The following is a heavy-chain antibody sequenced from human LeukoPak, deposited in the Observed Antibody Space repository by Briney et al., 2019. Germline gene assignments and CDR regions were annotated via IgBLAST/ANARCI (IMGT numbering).Heavy chain of an antibody. V-gene: IGHV3-30*18. Sequence: GRSLRLSCAASGFTFSSYGMHWVRQAPGKGLEWVAVISYDGSNNYYADSVKGRFTISRDNSKNTLYLQMNSLRAEDTAVYYCAKVYGEVDYWGQGTLVTVSS. CDR1: GFTFSSYG. CDR3: AKVYGEVDY. CDR2: ISYDGSNN. D-gene: IGHD4-17*01. J-gene: IGHJ4*02.